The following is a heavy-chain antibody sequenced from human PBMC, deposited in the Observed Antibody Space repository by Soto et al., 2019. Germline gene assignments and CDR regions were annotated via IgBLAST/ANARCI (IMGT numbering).Heavy chain of an antibody. Sequence: QVQLVESGGGVVQPGRSLRLSCAASGFTFSSYGMHWVRQAPGKGLEWVAGISYDGSNKYYADSVKGRFTISRDNSKNTLYLQMNSLRAEDTAVYYCANSGGRDGYNSLDYWGQGTLVTVSS. V-gene: IGHV3-30*18. CDR3: ANSGGRDGYNSLDY. J-gene: IGHJ4*02. CDR2: ISYDGSNK. CDR1: GFTFSSYG. D-gene: IGHD2-15*01.